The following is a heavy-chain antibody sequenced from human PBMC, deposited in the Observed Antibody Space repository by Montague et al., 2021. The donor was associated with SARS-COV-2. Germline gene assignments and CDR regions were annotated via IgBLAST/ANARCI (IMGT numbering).Heavy chain of an antibody. V-gene: IGHV4-4*02. CDR2: VYHSGST. CDR1: GGSISSSNC. J-gene: IGHJ4*02. CDR3: ATRYFSDARASNGVY. D-gene: IGHD2-8*01. Sequence: SETLSLTCAVSGGSISSSNCWSWIRQPPGKGLEWIGGVYHSGSTNYNPSFKSRVTISADKSTNQFSLRLTSVTAADTAVFYCATRYFSDARASNGVYWGQGALVTVSS.